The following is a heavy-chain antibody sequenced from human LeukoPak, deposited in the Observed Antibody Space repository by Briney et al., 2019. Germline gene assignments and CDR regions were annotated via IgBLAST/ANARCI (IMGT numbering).Heavy chain of an antibody. V-gene: IGHV3-30*18. CDR3: VKDKGRYSGYDESYFDY. CDR2: ISYDGSNK. Sequence: PGGSLRLSCAASGFTFSSYGMHWVRQAPGKGLEWVAVISYDGSNKYYADSVKGRFTISRDNSKNTLYLQMNSLRAEDTAVYYCVKDKGRYSGYDESYFDYWGQGTLVTVSS. J-gene: IGHJ4*02. CDR1: GFTFSSYG. D-gene: IGHD5-12*01.